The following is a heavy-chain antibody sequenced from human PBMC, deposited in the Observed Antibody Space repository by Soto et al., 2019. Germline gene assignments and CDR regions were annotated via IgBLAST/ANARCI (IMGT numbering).Heavy chain of an antibody. CDR1: EFNVMSYW. V-gene: IGHV3-7*01. CDR3: ARDIGFDYVS. J-gene: IGHJ4*02. Sequence: PGGSLRLSCAVSEFNVMSYWMSWVRQAPGKGLEWVASIKEDGSEIYYLQSVRGRFTISRDSAGNALHLAMNYLSAEDTGVYFCARDIGFDYVSWGQGTLVTVSS. D-gene: IGHD3-16*01. CDR2: IKEDGSEI.